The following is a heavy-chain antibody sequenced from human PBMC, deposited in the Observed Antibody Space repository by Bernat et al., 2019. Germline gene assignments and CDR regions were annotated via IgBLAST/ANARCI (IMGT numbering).Heavy chain of an antibody. V-gene: IGHV4-31*03. CDR1: GGSISSGGYY. J-gene: IGHJ4*02. Sequence: QVQLQESGPGLVKPSQTLSLTCTVSGGSISSGGYYWSWIRQHPGKGLEWIGYIYYSGSTYYNPSLKSRVTISVDTSKNQFSLKLSSVTAADMAVYYCAREGSASNYPGYFDYWGQGTLVTVSS. CDR2: IYYSGST. D-gene: IGHD4-11*01. CDR3: AREGSASNYPGYFDY.